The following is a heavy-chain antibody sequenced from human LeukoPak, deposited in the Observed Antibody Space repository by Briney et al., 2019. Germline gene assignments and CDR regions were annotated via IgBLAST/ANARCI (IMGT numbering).Heavy chain of an antibody. CDR1: GVSISDYY. J-gene: IGHJ2*01. CDR2: IYYSGST. CDR3: ARRTYYDTLTGYNYWYFDL. V-gene: IGHV4-59*01. D-gene: IGHD3-9*01. Sequence: PSETLSLTCTVSGVSISDYYWSWVRQPPGKGLEWIGYIYYSGSTDYNPSLKSRGTMSLDTSKNQFSLNLRSVTATDTAVYYCARRTYYDTLTGYNYWYFDLWGRGTLVTVSS.